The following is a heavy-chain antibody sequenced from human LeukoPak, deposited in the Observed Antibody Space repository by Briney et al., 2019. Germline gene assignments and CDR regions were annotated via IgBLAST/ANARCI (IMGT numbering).Heavy chain of an antibody. V-gene: IGHV1-8*02. J-gene: IGHJ4*02. D-gene: IGHD6-13*01. Sequence: ASVTVSCKASGGTFSSYAISWVRQAPGQGLEWMGWMNPNSGNTGYAQKFQGRVTMTRNTSISTAYMELSSLRSEDTAVYYCARGRSSRRPGHPPDYWGQGTLVTVSS. CDR2: MNPNSGNT. CDR1: GGTFSSYA. CDR3: ARGRSSRRPGHPPDY.